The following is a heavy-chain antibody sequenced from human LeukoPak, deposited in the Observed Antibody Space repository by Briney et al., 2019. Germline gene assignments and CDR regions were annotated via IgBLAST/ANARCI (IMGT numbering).Heavy chain of an antibody. J-gene: IGHJ4*02. D-gene: IGHD6-19*01. Sequence: PGGSLRLSCAGSGFTFSSYAMSWVRQAPGKGLEWVSAISGSGGSTYYADSVKGRFTISRDNSKNTLYLQMNSLRAEDTAVYYCAKGARQWLEGRDYFDYWGQGTLVTVSS. CDR1: GFTFSSYA. CDR3: AKGARQWLEGRDYFDY. V-gene: IGHV3-23*01. CDR2: ISGSGGST.